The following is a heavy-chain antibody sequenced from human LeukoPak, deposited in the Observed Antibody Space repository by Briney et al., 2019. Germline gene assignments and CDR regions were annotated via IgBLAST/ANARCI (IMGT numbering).Heavy chain of an antibody. Sequence: PGGSLRLSCAASGFTFSSYGMHWVRQAPGKGLEWVAVISYDGSNKYYADSVKGRFTISRDNSKNTLYLQMNSLRAEDTAVYYCAKSRDSGSYHAYYYYGMDVWGQGTTVTVSS. CDR1: GFTFSSYG. J-gene: IGHJ6*02. D-gene: IGHD1-26*01. CDR2: ISYDGSNK. V-gene: IGHV3-30*18. CDR3: AKSRDSGSYHAYYYYGMDV.